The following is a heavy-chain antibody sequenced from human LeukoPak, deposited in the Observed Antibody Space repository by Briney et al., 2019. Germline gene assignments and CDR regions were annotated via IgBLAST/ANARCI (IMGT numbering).Heavy chain of an antibody. CDR2: TSYSGGRQ. D-gene: IGHD3/OR15-3a*01. J-gene: IGHJ4*02. V-gene: IGHV3-30-3*01. CDR1: GFTFSDYP. Sequence: GGSLRLSCSASGFTFSDYPMHWVRQAPGKGLEWVTVTSYSGGRQSYADSVRGRFTISRDNSKNTLLLQMESLRPEDTAVYYCARELSLSSDFWTGPFDSWGQGTLVTVSS. CDR3: ARELSLSSDFWTGPFDS.